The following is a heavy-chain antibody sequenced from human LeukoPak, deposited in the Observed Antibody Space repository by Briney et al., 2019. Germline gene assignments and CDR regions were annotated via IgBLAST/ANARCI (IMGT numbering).Heavy chain of an antibody. CDR2: ISSSSSYI. Sequence: GGSLRLSCAASGFTFSSYSMNWVRQAPGKGLEWVSSISSSSSYIYYADSVKGRFTISRDNAKNSLCLQMNSLRAEDTAVYYCASDQESGYYYEGDTTHTNYWGQGTLVTVSS. J-gene: IGHJ4*02. CDR3: ASDQESGYYYEGDTTHTNY. CDR1: GFTFSSYS. D-gene: IGHD3-22*01. V-gene: IGHV3-21*01.